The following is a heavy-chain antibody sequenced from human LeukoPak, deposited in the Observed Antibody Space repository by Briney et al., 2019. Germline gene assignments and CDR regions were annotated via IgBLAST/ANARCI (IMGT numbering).Heavy chain of an antibody. Sequence: GGSLRLSCAASGFTGSSTYMSWVRQAPGKGLEWVSIIYSGGSTYHADSVKGRFTISRDISKNTLYLQMNSLRAEDTAVYYCAGHQRDSSAYYYMDYWGQGTLVTVSS. CDR3: AGHQRDSSAYYYMDY. D-gene: IGHD3-22*01. CDR1: GFTGSSTY. CDR2: IYSGGST. J-gene: IGHJ4*02. V-gene: IGHV3-53*01.